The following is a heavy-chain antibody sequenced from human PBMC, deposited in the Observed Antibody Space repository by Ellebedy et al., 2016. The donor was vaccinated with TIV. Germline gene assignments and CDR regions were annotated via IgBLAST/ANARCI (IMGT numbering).Heavy chain of an antibody. Sequence: MPSETLSLTCTVSGGSISSYYWSWIRQPPGKGLEWIGYIYYSGSTNYNPSLKSRVTISVDTSKNQFSLKLSSVTAADTAVYYCARHEGVAVAGFDYWGQGTLVTVSS. CDR2: IYYSGST. J-gene: IGHJ4*02. D-gene: IGHD6-19*01. CDR3: ARHEGVAVAGFDY. CDR1: GGSISSYY. V-gene: IGHV4-59*08.